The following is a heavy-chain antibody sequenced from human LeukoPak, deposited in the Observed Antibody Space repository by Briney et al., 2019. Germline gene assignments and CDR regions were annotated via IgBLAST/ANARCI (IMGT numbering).Heavy chain of an antibody. CDR3: ARARGYSYGYVY. V-gene: IGHV3-66*01. Sequence: PGGSLRLSCAASGFTFSSYSMNWVRQAPGKGLEWVSVIYSGGSTYYADSVKGRFTISRDNSKNTLYLQMNSLRAEDTAVYYCARARGYSYGYVYWGQGTLVTVSS. J-gene: IGHJ4*02. CDR2: IYSGGST. CDR1: GFTFSSYS. D-gene: IGHD5-18*01.